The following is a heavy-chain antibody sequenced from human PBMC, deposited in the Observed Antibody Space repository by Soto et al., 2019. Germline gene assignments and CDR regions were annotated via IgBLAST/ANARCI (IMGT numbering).Heavy chain of an antibody. CDR1: GGTFSSYA. CDR3: AERYIVATIGAATNYYGMDV. Sequence: GASVKVSCKASGGTFSSYAISWVRQAPGQGLKLMGGIIPIFSTANYAQKYQGRVTITADESTSTAYMELSSLRSEDTAVYYCAERYIVATIGAATNYYGMDVWGQGTTVTVSS. V-gene: IGHV1-69*13. J-gene: IGHJ6*02. CDR2: IIPIFSTA. D-gene: IGHD5-12*01.